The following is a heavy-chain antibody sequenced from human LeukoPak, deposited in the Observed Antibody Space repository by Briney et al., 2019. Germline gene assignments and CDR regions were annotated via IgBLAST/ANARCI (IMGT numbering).Heavy chain of an antibody. V-gene: IGHV3-23*01. Sequence: GGSLRLSCAASGFTFSSYAMSWVRQALGKGLEWVSDISGSGGSTYYADSVKGRFTISRDNSKNTLYLQMNSLRAEDTAVYYCAKDQYYYDSSGYYFSRDQDYWGQGTLVTVSP. D-gene: IGHD3-22*01. J-gene: IGHJ4*02. CDR1: GFTFSSYA. CDR3: AKDQYYYDSSGYYFSRDQDY. CDR2: ISGSGGST.